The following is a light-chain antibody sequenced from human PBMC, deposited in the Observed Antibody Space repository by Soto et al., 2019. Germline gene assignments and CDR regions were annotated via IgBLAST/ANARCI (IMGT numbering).Light chain of an antibody. V-gene: IGKV1-8*01. Sequence: AIRMTQSPSSLSASTGDRVTITCRASQGISSYLAWYQQKPGKAPKLLIYAASTLQSGVPSRFSGSGSGTDFTLTISCLQSEDFATYYRQQYYSEPLTFGGGTKVEIK. J-gene: IGKJ4*01. CDR1: QGISSY. CDR2: AAS. CDR3: QQYYSEPLT.